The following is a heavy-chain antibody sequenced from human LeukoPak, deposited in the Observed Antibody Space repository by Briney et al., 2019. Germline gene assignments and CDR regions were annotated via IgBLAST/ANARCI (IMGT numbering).Heavy chain of an antibody. J-gene: IGHJ4*02. Sequence: PGRSLRLSCAASGFTFSSYAMHWVRQAPGKGLEWVAVISYDGSNKYYADSVKGRFTISRDNSKNTLYLQMNSLRAEDTAVYYCAREIVVVTASFDYWGQGTLVTVSS. CDR3: AREIVVVTASFDY. D-gene: IGHD2-21*02. CDR1: GFTFSSYA. CDR2: ISYDGSNK. V-gene: IGHV3-30*04.